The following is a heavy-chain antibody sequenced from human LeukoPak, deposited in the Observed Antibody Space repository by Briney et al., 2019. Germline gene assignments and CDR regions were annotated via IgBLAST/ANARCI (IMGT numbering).Heavy chain of an antibody. CDR1: GGSFSDYY. CDR3: ASGAVDYYTSGSFLK. CDR2: ITHSGST. V-gene: IGHV4-34*01. Sequence: SETLSLTCAVYGGSFSDYYWTWIRQPPGKGLEWIGEITHSGSTNYNPSLKSRVTISVDTSKNQFSLKVNSATAADTAIYYCASGAVDYYTSGSFLKWGQGTMVTVSS. J-gene: IGHJ3*01. D-gene: IGHD3-10*01.